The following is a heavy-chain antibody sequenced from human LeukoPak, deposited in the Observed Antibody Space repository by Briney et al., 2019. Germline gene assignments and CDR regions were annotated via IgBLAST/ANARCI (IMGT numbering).Heavy chain of an antibody. CDR2: LSTSGGST. CDR3: AKAASPTTRYFDY. V-gene: IGHV3-23*01. J-gene: IGHJ4*02. D-gene: IGHD1-26*01. Sequence: GGSLRLSCAASGFTFSSYAMRWVRQAPGKGLEWVSALSTSGGSTYYADSVKGRFTISRDNSKNTLYLQMDSLRAEDTAVYYCAKAASPTTRYFDYWGQGTLVTVSS. CDR1: GFTFSSYA.